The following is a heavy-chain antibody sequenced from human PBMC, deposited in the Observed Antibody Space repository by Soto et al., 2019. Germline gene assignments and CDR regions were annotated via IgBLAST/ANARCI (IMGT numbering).Heavy chain of an antibody. J-gene: IGHJ3*02. CDR2: ITPSGGST. CDR1: GYTFTSPY. V-gene: IGHV1-46*01. Sequence: ASGQVSCNASGYTFTSPYMHWVRQAPGQGLEWIGIITPSGGSTSYAQKFQCRVTMTRDTSTSTVYMELSSLRSEDTAVYYCARLIAARLNDAYDIWRQGTTVPASS. CDR3: ARLIAARLNDAYDI. D-gene: IGHD6-6*01.